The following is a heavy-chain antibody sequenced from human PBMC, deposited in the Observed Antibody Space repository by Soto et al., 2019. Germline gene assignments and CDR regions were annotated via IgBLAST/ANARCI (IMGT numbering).Heavy chain of an antibody. D-gene: IGHD3-3*01. CDR1: GYTFTSYG. CDR2: ISAYNGNT. CDR3: ARETTNSIYDFWSGYYPPDY. J-gene: IGHJ4*02. Sequence: ASVKVSCKASGYTFTSYGISWVRQAPGQGLEWMGWISAYNGNTNYAQKLQGRVTMTTDTSTSTAYMELRSLRSDDTAVYYCARETTNSIYDFWSGYYPPDYPGQTTLVTVSS. V-gene: IGHV1-18*01.